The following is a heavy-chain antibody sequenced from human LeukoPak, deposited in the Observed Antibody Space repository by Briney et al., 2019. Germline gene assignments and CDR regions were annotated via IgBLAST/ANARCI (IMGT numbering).Heavy chain of an antibody. Sequence: PGGSLKLSCAASGFTFSSYRMHWVRQAPGKGLEWVAFIRYDGSNKYYADSVKGRFTISRDNSKNTLYLQMNSLRAEDTAVYYCAKDLYPDYFNYGMDVWGQGTTVTVSS. V-gene: IGHV3-30*02. J-gene: IGHJ6*02. CDR3: AKDLYPDYFNYGMDV. CDR2: IRYDGSNK. CDR1: GFTFSSYR. D-gene: IGHD2/OR15-2a*01.